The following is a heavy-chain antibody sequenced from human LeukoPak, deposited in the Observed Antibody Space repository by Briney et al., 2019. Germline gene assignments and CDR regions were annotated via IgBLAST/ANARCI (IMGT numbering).Heavy chain of an antibody. CDR2: ISGSGGST. Sequence: GGSLRLSCAASGFTFSSYAMSWVRQAPGKGLEWFSAISGSGGSTYYADSVKGRFTISRDNSKNTLYLQMNSLRAEDTAVYYCAKDSPPSITIFGVVIPFDYWGQGTLVTVSS. V-gene: IGHV3-23*01. CDR3: AKDSPPSITIFGVVIPFDY. D-gene: IGHD3-3*01. CDR1: GFTFSSYA. J-gene: IGHJ4*02.